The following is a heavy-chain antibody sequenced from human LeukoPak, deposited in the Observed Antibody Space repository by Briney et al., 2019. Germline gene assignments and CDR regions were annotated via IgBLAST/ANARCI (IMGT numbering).Heavy chain of an antibody. V-gene: IGHV4-39*01. CDR2: YSGVT. J-gene: IGHJ4*02. Sequence: SETLSLTCTVSGGXITTSGYYWGWVRQPPGKALEWIGSYSGVTDSNPSLESRVTISIDTSNNQLYLTLTSVTAADTAIYYCAHYVAGTMRDYWGQGTVVTVSS. CDR1: GGXITTSGYY. CDR3: AHYVAGTMRDY. D-gene: IGHD3-10*01.